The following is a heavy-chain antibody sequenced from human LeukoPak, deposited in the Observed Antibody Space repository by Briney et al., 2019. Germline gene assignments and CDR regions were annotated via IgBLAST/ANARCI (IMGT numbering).Heavy chain of an antibody. CDR3: ARQHPPPRISLVRGVEY. Sequence: SETLSLTXAVSGYSISSAYYWGWIRQPPGKGLEWIGTIYHSGNTYYNPSLKSRVTISVDTSKNQFSLKVSSVTAADTAVYYCARQHPPPRISLVRGVEYWGQGTLVTVSS. CDR2: IYHSGNT. J-gene: IGHJ4*02. CDR1: GYSISSAYY. D-gene: IGHD3-10*01. V-gene: IGHV4-38-2*01.